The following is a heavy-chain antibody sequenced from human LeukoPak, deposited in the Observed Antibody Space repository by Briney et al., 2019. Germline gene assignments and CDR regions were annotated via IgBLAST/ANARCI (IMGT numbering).Heavy chain of an antibody. Sequence: QAGGSLRLSCAASGFTFSSYDIHWVRQAPAKGREGWEIFSYDGSDKYYADSVKGRFTISRDNSKNTLYLQMNSLRAEDTAVYYCAKDSQQWLASHYFDNWGQGTLVTVSS. D-gene: IGHD6-19*01. CDR3: AKDSQQWLASHYFDN. J-gene: IGHJ4*02. V-gene: IGHV3-30*18. CDR1: GFTFSSYD. CDR2: FSYDGSDK.